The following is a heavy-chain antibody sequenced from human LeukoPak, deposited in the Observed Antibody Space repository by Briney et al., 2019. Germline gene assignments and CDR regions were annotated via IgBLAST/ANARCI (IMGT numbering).Heavy chain of an antibody. J-gene: IGHJ4*02. D-gene: IGHD3-10*01. Sequence: ASVKVSCKASGYTFTSYDINWVRQAPGQGLEWMGWMNPNSGNTGYAQKFQGRVTMTRNTSISTAYMELSSLRSEDTAVYYCARAIWFGESHFDYWGQGTLVTVSS. CDR3: ARAIWFGESHFDY. V-gene: IGHV1-8*01. CDR1: GYTFTSYD. CDR2: MNPNSGNT.